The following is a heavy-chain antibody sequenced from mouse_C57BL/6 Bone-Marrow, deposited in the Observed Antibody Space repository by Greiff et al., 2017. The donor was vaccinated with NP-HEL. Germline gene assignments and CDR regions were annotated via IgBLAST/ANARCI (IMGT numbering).Heavy chain of an antibody. CDR2: IDPSDSYT. CDR1: GYTFTSYW. V-gene: IGHV1-59*01. D-gene: IGHD1-1*01. Sequence: QVQLQQPGAELVRPGTSVKLSCKASGYTFTSYWMHWVKQRPGQGLEWIGVIDPSDSYTNYNQKFKGKATLTVDTSSSTAYTQLSSLTSEDSAVYYCARLMVDYYGSSYVSDYWGQGTTLTVSS. CDR3: ARLMVDYYGSSYVSDY. J-gene: IGHJ2*01.